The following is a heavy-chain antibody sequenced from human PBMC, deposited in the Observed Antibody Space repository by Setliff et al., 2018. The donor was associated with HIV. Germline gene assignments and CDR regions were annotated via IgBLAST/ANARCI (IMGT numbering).Heavy chain of an antibody. V-gene: IGHV2-5*02. Sequence: GSGPTLVNPTQTLTLTCDFSGFSLSASGVGVGWIRQPPGQALEWLGLVYWDDTERYSPSLNSRLTITKDTSRNQVVLTMTNMDPVDTATYYCARTPIPYYYDNNDYYPEAFDVWGQGTMVTVSS. CDR3: ARTPIPYYYDNNDYYPEAFDV. CDR1: GFSLSASGVG. D-gene: IGHD3-22*01. CDR2: VYWDDTE. J-gene: IGHJ3*01.